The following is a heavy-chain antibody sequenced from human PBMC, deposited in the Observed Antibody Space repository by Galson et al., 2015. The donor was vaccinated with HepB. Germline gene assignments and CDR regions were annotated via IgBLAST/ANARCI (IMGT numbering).Heavy chain of an antibody. Sequence: SLRLSCAASGFTFSSYGMHWVRQAPGKGLEWVAVIWYDGSNKYYADSVKGRFTISRDNSKNTLYLQMNSLRAEDTAVYYCARDLGAHYDFWSGQGRWFDPWGQGTLVTVSS. CDR3: ARDLGAHYDFWSGQGRWFDP. D-gene: IGHD3-3*01. V-gene: IGHV3-33*01. CDR1: GFTFSSYG. J-gene: IGHJ5*02. CDR2: IWYDGSNK.